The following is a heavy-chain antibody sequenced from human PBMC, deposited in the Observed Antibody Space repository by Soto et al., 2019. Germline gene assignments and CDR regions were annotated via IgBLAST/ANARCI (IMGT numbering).Heavy chain of an antibody. V-gene: IGHV1-69*12. Sequence: QVQLVQSGAEVKKPGSSVKVSCKASGGTFSSYAISWVRQAPGQGLEWMGGIIPIFGTANYAQKFQGRVTITADESTSTAYMELSSPRSEDTAVYYCARDIAAAGTNYYYGMDVWGQGTTVTVSS. CDR2: IIPIFGTA. J-gene: IGHJ6*02. D-gene: IGHD6-13*01. CDR3: ARDIAAAGTNYYYGMDV. CDR1: GGTFSSYA.